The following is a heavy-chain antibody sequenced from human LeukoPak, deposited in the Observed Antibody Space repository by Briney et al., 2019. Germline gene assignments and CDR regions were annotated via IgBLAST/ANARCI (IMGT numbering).Heavy chain of an antibody. CDR2: ITSSGSTI. D-gene: IGHD4-23*01. CDR3: AREGSVHDYGGNPNFQH. V-gene: IGHV3-11*01. J-gene: IGHJ1*01. Sequence: PGGSLRLSCAASGFTFGDYYMSWIRQAPGKGLEWVSYITSSGSTIYYADSVKGRFTISRDNAKNSLYLQMNSLRAEDTAVYYCAREGSVHDYGGNPNFQHWGQGTLVTVSS. CDR1: GFTFGDYY.